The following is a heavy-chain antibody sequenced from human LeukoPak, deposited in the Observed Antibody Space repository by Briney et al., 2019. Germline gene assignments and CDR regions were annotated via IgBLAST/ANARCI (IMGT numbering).Heavy chain of an antibody. V-gene: IGHV3-21*04. Sequence: GGSLRLSCAASGFTFSSYSMNWVRQAPGKGLEWVSSISSSSSYIYYADSVKGRFTISRDNAKNSLYLQMNSLRAEDTALYYCARDLSRDGYNEEHDYWGQGTLVTVSS. D-gene: IGHD5-24*01. CDR1: GFTFSSYS. CDR3: ARDLSRDGYNEEHDY. J-gene: IGHJ4*02. CDR2: ISSSSSYI.